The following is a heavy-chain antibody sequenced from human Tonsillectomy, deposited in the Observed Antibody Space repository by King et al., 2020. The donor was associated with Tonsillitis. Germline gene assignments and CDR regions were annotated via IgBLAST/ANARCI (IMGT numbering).Heavy chain of an antibody. CDR2: IYFTGST. Sequence: LQLQESGPGLVKPSETLSLTCTVSGGSISVSSYYWGWIRQPPGKGLEWIGTIYFTGSTYYNPSLKSRLTMSVRTSRNQFSLSLSSVTAADTAVYYCARDRLRYFDSGGDAFDIWGQGTMVTVSS. J-gene: IGHJ3*02. V-gene: IGHV4-39*07. CDR1: GGSISVSSYY. D-gene: IGHD3-9*01. CDR3: ARDRLRYFDSGGDAFDI.